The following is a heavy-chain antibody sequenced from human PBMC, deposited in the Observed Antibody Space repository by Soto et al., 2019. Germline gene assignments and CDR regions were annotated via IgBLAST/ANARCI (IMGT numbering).Heavy chain of an antibody. J-gene: IGHJ6*02. CDR3: ARDHKWDGMDV. CDR1: GGSFSSDSFI. CDR2: IYNSGTT. V-gene: IGHV4-31*03. Sequence: PSETLSLTCSVCGGSFSSDSFIWSWVRQFPGKGLEWIGYIYNSGTTYYNPSLRSRVIMSVDTSKKQFSLELSSVTAADTAVYYCARDHKWDGMDVWGQGTTVTVSS. D-gene: IGHD1-26*01.